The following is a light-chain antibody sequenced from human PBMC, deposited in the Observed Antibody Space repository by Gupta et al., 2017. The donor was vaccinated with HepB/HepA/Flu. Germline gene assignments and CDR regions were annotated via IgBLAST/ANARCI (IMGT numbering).Light chain of an antibody. CDR2: DDS. Sequence: SYVLTHPPSVSVSPGETARIACGGDNIEIYSVHWYQQKPGQAPVLVVDDDSDRPSGIPERFAGSNSGNTARLTIKRVEAGDEADYDCQGGHNDRDHRLLGGGTKLTVL. J-gene: IGLJ2*01. CDR3: QGGHNDRDHRL. V-gene: IGLV3-21*02. CDR1: NIEIYS.